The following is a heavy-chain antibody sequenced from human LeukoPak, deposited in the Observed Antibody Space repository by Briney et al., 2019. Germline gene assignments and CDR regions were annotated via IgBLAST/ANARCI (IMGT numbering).Heavy chain of an antibody. CDR3: ARDIGGLIGAANDY. Sequence: ASVKVSCKASGGTFSSYAISWVRQAPGQGLEWMGGIIPIFGTANYAQKFQGRVTITADESTSTAYMELSSLRSEDTAVYYCARDIGGLIGAANDYWGQGTLVTVSS. CDR2: IIPIFGTA. V-gene: IGHV1-69*13. CDR1: GGTFSSYA. J-gene: IGHJ4*02. D-gene: IGHD2-15*01.